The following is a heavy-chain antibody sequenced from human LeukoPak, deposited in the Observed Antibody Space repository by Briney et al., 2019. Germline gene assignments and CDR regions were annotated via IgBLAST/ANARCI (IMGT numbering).Heavy chain of an antibody. Sequence: SETLSLTCTVSGGSVSSGSYYWSWIRQPPGKGLEWIGYMYYSGSTSYNPSLKSRVTISVDTSKNQFSLKLSSVAAADTAVYYCARDFYYDSSGYYDTLDIWGQGTMVTVSS. V-gene: IGHV4-61*01. CDR1: GGSVSSGSYY. CDR3: ARDFYYDSSGYYDTLDI. J-gene: IGHJ3*02. D-gene: IGHD3-22*01. CDR2: MYYSGST.